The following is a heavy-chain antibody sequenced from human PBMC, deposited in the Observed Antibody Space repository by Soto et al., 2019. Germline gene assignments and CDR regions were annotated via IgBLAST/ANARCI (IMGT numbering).Heavy chain of an antibody. CDR2: FDPEDGET. CDR1: GYTLTELS. CDR3: ATDRMSRPYYDYIWGSDRTPRTHFDY. Sequence: ASVKVSCKVSGYTLTELSMHWVRQAPGKGLEWMGGFDPEDGETIYAQKFQGRVTMTEDTSTDTAYMELSSLRSEDTAVYYCATDRMSRPYYDYIWGSDRTPRTHFDYWGQGTLVTVSS. D-gene: IGHD3-16*02. V-gene: IGHV1-24*01. J-gene: IGHJ4*02.